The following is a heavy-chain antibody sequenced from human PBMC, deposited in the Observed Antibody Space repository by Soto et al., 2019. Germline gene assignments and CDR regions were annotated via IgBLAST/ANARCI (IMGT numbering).Heavy chain of an antibody. D-gene: IGHD3-10*01. V-gene: IGHV1-18*04. CDR1: GYSFASYG. Sequence: XSVKVSCEASGYSFASYGISWVRQAPGQGLEWMGWISAYNGNTNYAQKLQGRVTMTTDTSTSTAYMELRSLRSDDTAVYYCARGLIWFGELFLNAFDISGHGSMATVSS. CDR2: ISAYNGNT. CDR3: ARGLIWFGELFLNAFDI. J-gene: IGHJ3*02.